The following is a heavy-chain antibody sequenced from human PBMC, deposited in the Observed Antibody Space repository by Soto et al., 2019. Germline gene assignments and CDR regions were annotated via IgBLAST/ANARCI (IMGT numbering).Heavy chain of an antibody. J-gene: IGHJ1*01. D-gene: IGHD2-15*01. Sequence: EVQLVESGGGLVQPGGSLRLSCAASGFTFSSYWMYWVRQAPGKGPLWVSRINSDGSTTNYADPVKGRFTISRDNAKSTLHLQMNSLRADDTAVYYCAMRSCIRGSCYGEYFQHWGQGALVTVSS. CDR1: GFTFSSYW. V-gene: IGHV3-74*01. CDR3: AMRSCIRGSCYGEYFQH. CDR2: INSDGSTT.